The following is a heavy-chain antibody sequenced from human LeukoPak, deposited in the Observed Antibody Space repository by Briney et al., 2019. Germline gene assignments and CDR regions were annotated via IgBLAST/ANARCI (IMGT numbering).Heavy chain of an antibody. Sequence: ASVKVSCKASGYTFTGYYMHWVRQAPGQGLEWMGRINPNSGGTNYAQKFQGRVTITADESTSTAYMELSSLRSEDTAVYYCARAPSTGSWGTWGQGTLVTVSS. V-gene: IGHV1-2*06. J-gene: IGHJ4*02. CDR3: ARAPSTGSWGT. D-gene: IGHD6-13*01. CDR1: GYTFTGYY. CDR2: INPNSGGT.